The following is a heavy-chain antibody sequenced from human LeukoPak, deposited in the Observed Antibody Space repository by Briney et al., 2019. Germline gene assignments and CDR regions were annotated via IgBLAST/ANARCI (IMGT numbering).Heavy chain of an antibody. V-gene: IGHV5-51*01. CDR2: FYPGDSHT. J-gene: IGHJ3*02. CDR1: GYTFASSW. D-gene: IGHD1-26*01. CDR3: ATSGSYSRPSAPNAFDI. Sequence: RGGPRKISGKCSGYTFASSWIAGLRQIPGKGRGGMGIFYPGDSHTRYSPSFPGHVNISAAKSISTAYLQWSSLKAPDTAMYSCATSGSYSRPSAPNAFDIWGQGTMVTVSS.